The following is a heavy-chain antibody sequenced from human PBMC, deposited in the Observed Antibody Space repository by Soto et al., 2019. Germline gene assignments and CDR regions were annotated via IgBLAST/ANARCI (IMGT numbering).Heavy chain of an antibody. D-gene: IGHD1-1*01. Sequence: ASVKVSCKASGYTFTSYGISWVRQAPGQGLEWMGWISAYNGNTNYAQKLQGRVTMTTDTSTSTAYMELRSLRSDDTAVYYCARRSRYLNWFDPWAREPWSPSPQ. CDR1: GYTFTSYG. V-gene: IGHV1-18*01. J-gene: IGHJ5*02. CDR2: ISAYNGNT. CDR3: ARRSRYLNWFDP.